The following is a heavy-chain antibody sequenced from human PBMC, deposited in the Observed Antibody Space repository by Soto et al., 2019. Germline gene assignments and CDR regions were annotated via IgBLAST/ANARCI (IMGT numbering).Heavy chain of an antibody. CDR3: ARARKGTVVVTANSDY. J-gene: IGHJ4*02. V-gene: IGHV1-2*04. D-gene: IGHD2-21*02. CDR2: INPNSGGT. Sequence: GASVEVSWKACGYGFTGYYMRWVRQAPGQGLEWMGWINPNSGGTNYAQKFQGWVTMTRDTSISTAYMELSRLRSDDTAVYYCARARKGTVVVTANSDYWGQGTLVTVSS. CDR1: GYGFTGYY.